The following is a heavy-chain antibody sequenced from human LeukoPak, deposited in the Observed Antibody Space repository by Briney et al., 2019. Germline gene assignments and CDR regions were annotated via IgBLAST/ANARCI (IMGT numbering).Heavy chain of an antibody. CDR2: INPNSGGT. Sequence: ASVKVSCKASGYTFTGYYMHWVRQAPGQGLEWMGWINPNSGGTNYAQKFQGRITTTRDASISAAYMELSRLKSDDTAVYYCARVRVGEDLDYWGQETLVTVSS. D-gene: IGHD3-16*01. CDR1: GYTFTGYY. CDR3: ARVRVGEDLDY. V-gene: IGHV1-2*02. J-gene: IGHJ4*02.